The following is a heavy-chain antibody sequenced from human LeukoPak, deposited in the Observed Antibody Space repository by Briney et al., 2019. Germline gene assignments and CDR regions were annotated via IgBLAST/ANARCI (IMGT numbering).Heavy chain of an antibody. V-gene: IGHV3-9*01. CDR2: ISWNSGSI. CDR3: AKEDNYGMDV. CDR1: GFTFDDYA. Sequence: GRSLRLSCAASGFTFDDYAMHWVRQAPGKGLEWVSGISWNSGSIGYADSVKGRFTISRDNAKNSLYLQMNSLRAVDTALYYCAKEDNYGMDVWGQGTTVTVSS. J-gene: IGHJ6*02. D-gene: IGHD5-24*01.